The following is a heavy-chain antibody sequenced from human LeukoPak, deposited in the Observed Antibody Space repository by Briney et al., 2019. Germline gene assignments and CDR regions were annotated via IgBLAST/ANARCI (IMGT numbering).Heavy chain of an antibody. V-gene: IGHV3-7*01. D-gene: IGHD5-24*01. CDR3: ARSYNSAFDY. Sequence: GGSLRLSCAASGFTFSSCWLSWVRQAPGKGLEWVANIKQDGSEKYYVDSVKGRFTISRDNAKNSLYLQMNSLRAEDTAVYYCARSYNSAFDYWGQGTLVSVSS. J-gene: IGHJ4*02. CDR1: GFTFSSCW. CDR2: IKQDGSEK.